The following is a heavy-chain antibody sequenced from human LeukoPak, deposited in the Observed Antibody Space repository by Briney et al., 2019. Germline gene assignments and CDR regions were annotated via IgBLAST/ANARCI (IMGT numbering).Heavy chain of an antibody. Sequence: EGSLRLSCAASGYTFTSYEMNWVRQAPGKGLEWVSYITISGSTIYYADSVKGRFTISRDNAKNSLYLQTNSLRAEDTAVYYCARTTSFDYWGQGTLVTVSS. V-gene: IGHV3-48*03. CDR1: GYTFTSYE. CDR3: ARTTSFDY. CDR2: ITISGSTI. J-gene: IGHJ4*02. D-gene: IGHD1-1*01.